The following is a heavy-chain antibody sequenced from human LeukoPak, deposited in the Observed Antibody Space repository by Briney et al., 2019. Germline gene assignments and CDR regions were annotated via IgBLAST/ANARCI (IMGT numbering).Heavy chain of an antibody. V-gene: IGHV5-51*01. CDR3: ARQSTTSSPSDY. J-gene: IGHJ4*02. Sequence: GESLKISCKTTGYIFTTYRIAWVRQMPGEGLEWMGIIYPGDSDTRYSPSFQGQVTISADKSINTAYLQWSSLKASDTAMYYCARQSTTSSPSDYWGQGTLVTVSS. CDR1: GYIFTTYR. CDR2: IYPGDSDT. D-gene: IGHD4-17*01.